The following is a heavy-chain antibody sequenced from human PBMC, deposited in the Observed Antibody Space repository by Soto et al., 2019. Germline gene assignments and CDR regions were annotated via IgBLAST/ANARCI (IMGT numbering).Heavy chain of an antibody. J-gene: IGHJ6*03. Sequence: GGSLRLSCAASGFTFSSYAMSWVRQAPGKGLEWVSAISGSGGSTYYAVSVKGRFTISRDNSKNTLYLQMNSLRAEDTAVYYCAKPRGTHYDFWSGSSMDVWGKGTTVTVSS. CDR3: AKPRGTHYDFWSGSSMDV. V-gene: IGHV3-23*01. D-gene: IGHD3-3*01. CDR1: GFTFSSYA. CDR2: ISGSGGST.